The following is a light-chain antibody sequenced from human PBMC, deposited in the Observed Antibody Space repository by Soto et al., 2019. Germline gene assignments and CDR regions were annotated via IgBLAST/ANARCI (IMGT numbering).Light chain of an antibody. CDR1: QSITTR. CDR2: KAS. Sequence: DIQMTQSPSTLSASVGERVTITCRASQSITTRLAWYQQKPGKAPKLLIYKASSLEGGVPSRFSGSGSGTEFNITISSLQPDDFATYYCQQYNTYPLTFGGGTTVEIK. V-gene: IGKV1-5*03. CDR3: QQYNTYPLT. J-gene: IGKJ4*01.